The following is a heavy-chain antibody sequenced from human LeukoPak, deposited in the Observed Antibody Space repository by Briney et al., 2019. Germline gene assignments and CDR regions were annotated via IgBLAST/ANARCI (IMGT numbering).Heavy chain of an antibody. CDR2: IYYSGST. J-gene: IGHJ4*02. D-gene: IGHD1-26*01. Sequence: SETLSLTCAVYGGSFSGYYWSWIRQPPGKGLEWIGYIYYSGSTYYNPSLKSRVTISVDTSKNQFSLKLSSVTAADTAVYYCARAPPQWELLFDYWGQGTLVTVSS. V-gene: IGHV4-59*12. CDR3: ARAPPQWELLFDY. CDR1: GGSFSGYY.